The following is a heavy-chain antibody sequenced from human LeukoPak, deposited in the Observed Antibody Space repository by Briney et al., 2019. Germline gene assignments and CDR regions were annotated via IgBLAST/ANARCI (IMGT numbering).Heavy chain of an antibody. V-gene: IGHV3-23*01. J-gene: IGHJ4*02. Sequence: GGSLRLSCAASGFTFSSYAMSWVRQAPGKGLEWVSAISGSGGSTYYADSVKGRFTISRDNSKNTLYLQMNSLRAEDTAVYYCAKVPLHCSSTSCYPDYYFDYWGQGTLVTVSS. D-gene: IGHD2-2*01. CDR1: GFTFSSYA. CDR2: ISGSGGST. CDR3: AKVPLHCSSTSCYPDYYFDY.